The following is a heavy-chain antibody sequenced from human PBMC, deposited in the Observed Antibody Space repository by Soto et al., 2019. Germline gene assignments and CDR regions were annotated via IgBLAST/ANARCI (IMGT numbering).Heavy chain of an antibody. CDR1: GYTFTSYY. Sequence: QVQLVQSGAEVEKPGASMKVSCKSSGYTFTSYYIHWVRRAPGQGLEWMGIINPSGGSTSYAQKFQGRVTMTRDTSTSTVYMELSSLTSEDTAVYYCARGSVVGRRFDYWGQGSLVTVSS. CDR2: INPSGGST. J-gene: IGHJ4*02. CDR3: ARGSVVGRRFDY. V-gene: IGHV1-46*01. D-gene: IGHD2-15*01.